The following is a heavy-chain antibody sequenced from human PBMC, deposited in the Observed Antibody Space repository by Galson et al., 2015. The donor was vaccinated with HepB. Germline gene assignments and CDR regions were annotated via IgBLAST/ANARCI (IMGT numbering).Heavy chain of an antibody. CDR3: SRVLSWGASDY. CDR2: IRNKFNGGAT. V-gene: IGHV3-49*04. CDR1: GFNFGDYA. J-gene: IGHJ4*02. D-gene: IGHD7-27*01. Sequence: SLRLSCATSGFNFGDYAMSWVRQAPGKGLEWVGFIRNKFNGGATEYAASVKGRFTISRDDSKHIAYLQMNSLRTEDTAVYYCSRVLSWGASDYWGQGTQVTVSS.